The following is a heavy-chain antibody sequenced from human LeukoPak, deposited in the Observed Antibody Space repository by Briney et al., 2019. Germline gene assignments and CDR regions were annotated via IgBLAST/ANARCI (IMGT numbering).Heavy chain of an antibody. D-gene: IGHD1-26*01. CDR1: GDSVSSNTAA. V-gene: IGHV6-1*01. CDR3: ARQVGATRYYFDY. J-gene: IGHJ4*02. CDR2: TYYRSKWYN. Sequence: KASQTLSLTCAISGDSVSSNTAAWTWIRQSPSRGLEWLGRTYYRSKWYNDYAVSVKSRITGNPDTSKNQFSLQLNSVTPDDTAVYYCARQVGATRYYFDYWGQGTLVTVSS.